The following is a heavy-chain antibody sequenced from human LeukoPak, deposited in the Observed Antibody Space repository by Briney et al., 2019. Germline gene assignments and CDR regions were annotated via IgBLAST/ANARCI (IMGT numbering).Heavy chain of an antibody. J-gene: IGHJ5*02. V-gene: IGHV1-18*04. D-gene: IGHD6-19*01. Sequence: ASVKVSCKASGYTFTRNGISWVRQAPGQGLEWMGWISVHNDERNYAQNFQGRVTMTTETSTSTAYVELRNLTSDDTAVYYCAKGLYSSGWYPYNWFDPWGQGTLVIVSS. CDR3: AKGLYSSGWYPYNWFDP. CDR2: ISVHNDER. CDR1: GYTFTRNG.